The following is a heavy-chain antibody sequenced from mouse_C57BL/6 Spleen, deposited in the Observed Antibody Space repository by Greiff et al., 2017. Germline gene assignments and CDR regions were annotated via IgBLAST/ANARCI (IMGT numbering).Heavy chain of an antibody. CDR2: ISSGGSYT. CDR1: GFTFSSYG. D-gene: IGHD2-1*01. J-gene: IGHJ2*01. V-gene: IGHV5-6*01. Sequence: EVHLVESGGDLVKPGGSLKLSCAASGFTFSSYGMSWVRQTPDKRLEWVATISSGGSYTYYPDSVKGRFTISRDNANNTLYLHMISLKSEYTAMYYCAREAYGNFFDYWGQGTTLTVSS. CDR3: AREAYGNFFDY.